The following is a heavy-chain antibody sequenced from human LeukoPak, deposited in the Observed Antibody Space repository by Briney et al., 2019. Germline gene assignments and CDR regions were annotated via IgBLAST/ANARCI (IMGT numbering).Heavy chain of an antibody. CDR3: ARVVSDCPSDCSKGFLDN. CDR2: IRYSGRA. CDR1: GGSIASGNFY. V-gene: IGHV4-31*03. J-gene: IGHJ4*02. Sequence: SETLSLTCTVSGGSIASGNFYWSWIRQHPGKGLEWIANIRYSGRAYYNPSLKSRVTISVDTSKNEFSLNLNSVTAADTAVYYCARVVSDCPSDCSKGFLDNWGQGTLVTVS. D-gene: IGHD2-21*02.